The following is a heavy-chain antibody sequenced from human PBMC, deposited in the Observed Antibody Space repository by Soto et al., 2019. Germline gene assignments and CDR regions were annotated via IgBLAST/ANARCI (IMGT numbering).Heavy chain of an antibody. CDR2: INPNSGGT. CDR3: ERSPGLGYSYGFDY. Sequence: GASVTVSCKASGYTFTGYYMHWVRQAPGQGLEWMGWINPNSGGTNYAQKFQGRVTMTRDTSISTAHMELSRLRSDDTAVYYCERSPGLGYSYGFDYWGQGTLVTVSA. V-gene: IGHV1-2*02. J-gene: IGHJ4*02. CDR1: GYTFTGYY. D-gene: IGHD5-18*01.